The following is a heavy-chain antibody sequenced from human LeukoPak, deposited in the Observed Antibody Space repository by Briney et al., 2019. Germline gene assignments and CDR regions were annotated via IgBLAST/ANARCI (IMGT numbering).Heavy chain of an antibody. Sequence: GGSLRLSCAASGFTFSSYSMNWVRQAPGKGLEWVSSISSSSSYIYYADSVKGRFTISRDNAKNSLYLQMNSLRAEDTAVYYCARDEEYSSYDYAFNWFDPWGQGTLVTVSS. CDR2: ISSSSSYI. J-gene: IGHJ5*02. CDR3: ARDEEYSSYDYAFNWFDP. CDR1: GFTFSSYS. V-gene: IGHV3-21*01. D-gene: IGHD5-12*01.